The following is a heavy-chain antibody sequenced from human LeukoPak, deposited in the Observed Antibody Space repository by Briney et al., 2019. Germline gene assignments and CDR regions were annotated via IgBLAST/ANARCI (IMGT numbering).Heavy chain of an antibody. J-gene: IGHJ6*02. CDR2: INAGNGNT. D-gene: IGHD6-19*01. CDR3: ARREAMAGPNDYYYYGMDV. CDR1: GYTFTSYA. Sequence: ASVKVSCKASGYTFTSYAMHWVRQAPGQRLEWMGWINAGNGNTKYSQKFQGRVTITADESTSTAYMELSSLRSEDTAVYYCARREAMAGPNDYYYYGMDVWGQGTTVTVSS. V-gene: IGHV1-3*01.